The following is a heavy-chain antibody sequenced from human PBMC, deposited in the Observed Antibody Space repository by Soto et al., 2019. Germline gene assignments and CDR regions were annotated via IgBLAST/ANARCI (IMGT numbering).Heavy chain of an antibody. CDR1: GGSISSYY. D-gene: IGHD1-1*01. V-gene: IGHV4-59*08. CDR3: AGRYRYRFEH. J-gene: IGHJ4*02. CDR2: IYYSGST. Sequence: QVQLQESGPGLVKPSETLSLTCTVSGGSISSYYWSWIRQPPGKGLEWIGYIYYSGSTNYNPSLKRRATKSVDTFQKQFSPKLSSVAAANTAVYYLAGRYRYRFEHWGQGTLVTVSS.